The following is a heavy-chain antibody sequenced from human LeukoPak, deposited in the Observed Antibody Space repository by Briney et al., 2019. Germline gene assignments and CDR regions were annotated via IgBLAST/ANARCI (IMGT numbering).Heavy chain of an antibody. CDR3: ARVPRHYYDSSGYLHDAFDI. CDR1: GFTFSSYW. Sequence: PGGSLRLSCAASGFTFSSYWMSWVRQAPGKGLEWVANIKQDGSEKYYVDSVKGRFTISRDNAKNSLYLQMNSLRAGDTAVYYCARVPRHYYDSSGYLHDAFDIWGQGTMVTVSS. CDR2: IKQDGSEK. V-gene: IGHV3-7*01. J-gene: IGHJ3*02. D-gene: IGHD3-22*01.